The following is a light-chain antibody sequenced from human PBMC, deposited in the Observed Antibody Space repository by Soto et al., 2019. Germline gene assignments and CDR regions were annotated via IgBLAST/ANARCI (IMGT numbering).Light chain of an antibody. CDR1: QDINIY. CDR2: DAS. CDR3: QQYGNLPLT. J-gene: IGKJ4*01. V-gene: IGKV1-33*01. Sequence: DLQMTQSPSSLSAFVGDRVTITCQASQDINIYLNWYQQKPGKAPKLLIYDASNLATGVPSKFSGSGSETEFTFSISSLQPEDVATYYCQQYGNLPLTFDGGTKVELK.